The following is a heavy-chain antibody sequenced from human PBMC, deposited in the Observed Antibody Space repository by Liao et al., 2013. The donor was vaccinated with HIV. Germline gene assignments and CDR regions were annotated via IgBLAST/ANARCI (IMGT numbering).Heavy chain of an antibody. V-gene: IGHV4-61*02. CDR2: ADTSGST. D-gene: IGHD5-18*01. Sequence: QVQLQESGPGLVKPSQTLSLTCTVSGGSISSGSYYWNWFRQPAGKGLEWIGRADTSGSTNYNPSLKSRVTISTDSSKNQFSLKLSSVTAADTAVYYCARENGYNYGSYYYYYYMDVWGKGTTVTVSS. CDR3: ARENGYNYGSYYYYYYMDV. J-gene: IGHJ6*03. CDR1: GGSISSGSYY.